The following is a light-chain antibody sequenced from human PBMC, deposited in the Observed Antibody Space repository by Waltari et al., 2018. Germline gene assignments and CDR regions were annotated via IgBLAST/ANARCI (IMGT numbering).Light chain of an antibody. Sequence: DIVMTQSPDSLAVSLGERATINCKSSQRVLYSSNNKNFLAWYQQKQGQPPKLLIYWASTRESGVPDRFSGSGSGTDFTLTISSLQAEDVAVYYCQQYYSTPRTFGQGTKVEI. V-gene: IGKV4-1*01. CDR3: QQYYSTPRT. CDR1: QRVLYSSNNKNF. CDR2: WAS. J-gene: IGKJ1*01.